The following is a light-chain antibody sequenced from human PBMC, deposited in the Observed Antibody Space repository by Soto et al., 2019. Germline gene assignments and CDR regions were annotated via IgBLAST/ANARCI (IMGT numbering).Light chain of an antibody. CDR3: QQYGNSPIT. CDR2: GAS. CDR1: RYVAASY. J-gene: IGKJ5*01. Sequence: ENVLTQSPYTLSLSPGERATLSCRASRYVAASYVAWYQQKPGQAPRLLIYGASSRATGIPDRFTGRGSGTDFTLTINRLEPEDFAVYYCQQYGNSPITFGQGTRLEIK. V-gene: IGKV3-20*01.